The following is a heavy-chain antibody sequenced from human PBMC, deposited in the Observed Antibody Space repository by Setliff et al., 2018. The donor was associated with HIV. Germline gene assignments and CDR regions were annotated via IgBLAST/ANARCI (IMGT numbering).Heavy chain of an antibody. J-gene: IGHJ4*02. CDR3: ASMIRGINSPIDF. D-gene: IGHD3-10*01. Sequence: SETLSLTCSVSSGSISGSNYYWGWLRQPPGKGLEWLGVVYYSGNTYYNPSLTSRVAISVGTSSNQFSLRLTSVTAEDTAIYYCASMIRGINSPIDFWGQGTLVTVSS. CDR2: VYYSGNT. CDR1: SGSISGSNYY. V-gene: IGHV4-39*01.